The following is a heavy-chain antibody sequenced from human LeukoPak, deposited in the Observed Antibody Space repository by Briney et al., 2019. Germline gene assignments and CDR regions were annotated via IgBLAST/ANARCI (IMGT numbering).Heavy chain of an antibody. CDR1: GGSISTSSYY. D-gene: IGHD3-22*01. J-gene: IGHJ4*02. V-gene: IGHV4-39*07. Sequence: SETLSLTCTVSGGSISTSSYYWGWIRQPPGKGLECIGNIYYSGSTYYNPSLKSRVTISVDTSKNQFSLKLSSVTAADTAVYYCARSAIDSSDFYYFDYWGQGTLVTVSS. CDR3: ARSAIDSSDFYYFDY. CDR2: IYYSGST.